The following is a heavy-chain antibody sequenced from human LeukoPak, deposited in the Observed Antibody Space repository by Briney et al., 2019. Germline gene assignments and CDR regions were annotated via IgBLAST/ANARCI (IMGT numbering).Heavy chain of an antibody. CDR1: GFTFSSCA. J-gene: IGHJ4*02. Sequence: GGSLRLSCAASGFTFSSCAMTWVRQAPGKGLKRVSIINGAGDATYYADSVKGRFAISRDNSKNTLYLQINSLRVEDTAVYYCARAPESLVSIAALPYYFDYWGQGTLVTV. CDR2: INGAGDAT. CDR3: ARAPESLVSIAALPYYFDY. D-gene: IGHD6-6*01. V-gene: IGHV3-23*01.